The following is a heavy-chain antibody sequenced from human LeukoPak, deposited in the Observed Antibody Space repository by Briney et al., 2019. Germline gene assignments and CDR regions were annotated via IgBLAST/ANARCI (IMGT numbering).Heavy chain of an antibody. J-gene: IGHJ4*02. V-gene: IGHV1-2*06. CDR1: GYTFTGYY. CDR3: ARDLRYYGSGSYRY. CDR2: TNPNSGGT. Sequence: ASVKVSCKASGYTFTGYYIHWVRQAPGQGLEWMGRTNPNSGGTNYAQKFQGRVTMTRDTSISTAYMELSRLRSDDTAVYYCARDLRYYGSGSYRYWGQGALVTVSS. D-gene: IGHD3-10*01.